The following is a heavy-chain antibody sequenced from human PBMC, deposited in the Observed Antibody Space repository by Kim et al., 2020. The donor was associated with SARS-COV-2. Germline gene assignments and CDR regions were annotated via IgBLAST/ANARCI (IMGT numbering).Heavy chain of an antibody. CDR2: ISYDGSNK. J-gene: IGHJ4*02. CDR3: ARDRNGVVVPAAITPDY. D-gene: IGHD2-2*01. V-gene: IGHV3-30*04. Sequence: LSLTCAASGFTFSSYAMHWVRQAPGKGLEWVAVISYDGSNKYYADSVKGRFTISRDNSKNTLYLQMNSLRAEDTAVYYCARDRNGVVVPAAITPDYWGQGTLVTVSS. CDR1: GFTFSSYA.